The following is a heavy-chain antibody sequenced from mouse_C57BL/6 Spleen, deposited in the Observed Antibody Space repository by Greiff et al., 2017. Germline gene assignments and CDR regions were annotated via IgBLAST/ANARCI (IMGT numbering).Heavy chain of an antibody. CDR2: ISSGSSTI. CDR1: GFTFSDYG. Sequence: EVQLVESGGGLVKPGGSLKLSCAASGFTFSDYGMHWVRQAPEKGLEWVAYISSGSSTIYYADTVKGRFTFSRDNTKTTLFLQMTRLRYEDTAMYYCARLYYDYPYAMDYWGQGTSVTVSS. J-gene: IGHJ4*01. V-gene: IGHV5-17*01. D-gene: IGHD2-4*01. CDR3: ARLYYDYPYAMDY.